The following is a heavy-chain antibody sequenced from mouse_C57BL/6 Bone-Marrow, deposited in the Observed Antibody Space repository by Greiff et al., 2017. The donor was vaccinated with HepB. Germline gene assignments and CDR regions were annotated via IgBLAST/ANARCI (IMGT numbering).Heavy chain of an antibody. D-gene: IGHD2-1*01. CDR2: INPSNGGT. CDR1: GYTFTSYW. V-gene: IGHV1-53*01. J-gene: IGHJ2*01. CDR3: ARDYGNYLYYFDY. Sequence: QVHVKQPGTELVKPGASVKLSCKASGYTFTSYWMHWVKQRPGQGLEWIGNINPSNGGTNYNEKFKSKATLTVDKSSSTAYMQLSSLTSEDSAVYYCARDYGNYLYYFDYWAKAPLSQSPQ.